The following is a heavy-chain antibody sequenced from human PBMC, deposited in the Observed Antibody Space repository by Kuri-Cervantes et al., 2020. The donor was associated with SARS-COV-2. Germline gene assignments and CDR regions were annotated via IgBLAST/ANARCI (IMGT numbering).Heavy chain of an antibody. V-gene: IGHV3-15*01. CDR2: IKSKSDDGTT. CDR3: TTGGTTTSFAFDI. CDR1: GFTFSNAW. Sequence: GGSLRLSCVASGFTFSNAWMSWVRQAPGKGLEWVGRIKSKSDDGTTDYAAPVKGRLTLSRDDLENTVYLQMNSLKPEDTAVYYCTTGGTTTSFAFDIWGQGTMVTVSS. D-gene: IGHD1-1*01. J-gene: IGHJ3*02.